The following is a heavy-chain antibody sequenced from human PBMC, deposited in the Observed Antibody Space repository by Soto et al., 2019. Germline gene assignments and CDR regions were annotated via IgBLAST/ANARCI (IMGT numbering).Heavy chain of an antibody. V-gene: IGHV1-2*02. CDR2: INPKSGAT. CDR3: ARDGLYDADIHGWLYP. Sequence: SSVKISCKVFGYTFTGYYMHWVRQAPGQGLEWMGWINPKSGATKYAQKFQGRVIMARDTSMYTVYMEVMRLRSDDSAIYYCARDGLYDADIHGWLYPWHQGSTVTVFS. CDR1: GYTFTGYY. D-gene: IGHD3-22*01. J-gene: IGHJ5*02.